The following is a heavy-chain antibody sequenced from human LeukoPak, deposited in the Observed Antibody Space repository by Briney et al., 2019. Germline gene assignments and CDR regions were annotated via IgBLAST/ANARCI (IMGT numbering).Heavy chain of an antibody. Sequence: GGSLRLSCVVSGFTVSDKYMNWVRQAPGKGLEWVSYISSSGSTIYYADSVKGRFTISRDNAKNSLYLQMNSLRAEDTAVYYCARDRRYFDIYYYYYYMDVWGKGTTVTISS. CDR2: ISSSGSTI. CDR1: GFTVSDKY. D-gene: IGHD3-9*01. CDR3: ARDRRYFDIYYYYYYMDV. J-gene: IGHJ6*03. V-gene: IGHV3-11*04.